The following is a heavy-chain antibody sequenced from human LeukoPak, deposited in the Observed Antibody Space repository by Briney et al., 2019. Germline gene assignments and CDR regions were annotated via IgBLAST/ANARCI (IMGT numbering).Heavy chain of an antibody. V-gene: IGHV1-24*01. CDR2: FDPEDGET. D-gene: IGHD3-10*01. J-gene: IGHJ6*03. CDR3: ATSYGSGRTYYYYMDV. Sequence: ASVKVSCKVSGYTLTELSMHWVRQSPGKGLEWTGGFDPEDGETIYAQKFQGRVTMTEDTSTDTAYMELSSLRSEDTAVYYCATSYGSGRTYYYYMDVWGKGTTVTVSS. CDR1: GYTLTELS.